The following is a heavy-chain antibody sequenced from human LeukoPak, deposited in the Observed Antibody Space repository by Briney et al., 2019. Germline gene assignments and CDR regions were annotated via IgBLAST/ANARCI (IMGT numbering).Heavy chain of an antibody. D-gene: IGHD3-10*01. V-gene: IGHV1-2*02. CDR1: GYTFTSYG. CDR3: ARSGLAQRFGELLYFDY. J-gene: IGHJ4*02. CDR2: INPNSGGT. Sequence: ASVKVSCKASGYTFTSYGISWVRQAPGQGLEWMGWINPNSGGTNYAQKFQGRVTMTRDTSISTAYMELSRLRSNDTAVYYCARSGLAQRFGELLYFDYWGQGTLVTVSS.